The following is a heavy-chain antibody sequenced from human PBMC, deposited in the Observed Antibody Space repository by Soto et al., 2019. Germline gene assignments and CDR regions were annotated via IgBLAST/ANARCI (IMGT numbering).Heavy chain of an antibody. V-gene: IGHV3-30*03. J-gene: IGHJ4*02. D-gene: IGHD3-10*01. CDR2: ISYDGSNK. CDR1: GFTFSSYG. CDR3: AREGSGSRDFDY. Sequence: GGSLRLSCAASGFTFSSYGMHWVRQAPGKGLEWVAVISYDGSNKYYADSVKGRFTISRDNSKNTLYPQMNSLRAEDTAVYYCAREGSGSRDFDYWGQGTLVTVSS.